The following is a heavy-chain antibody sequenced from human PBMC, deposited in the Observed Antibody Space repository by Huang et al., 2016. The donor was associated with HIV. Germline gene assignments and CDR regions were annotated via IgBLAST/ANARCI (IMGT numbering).Heavy chain of an antibody. CDR1: GYVFTKDG. D-gene: IGHD1-1*01. Sequence: QVELVQSGGEVKRPGASVRVSCKASGYVFTKDGVNWVRQAPGRGLEGLGCIRPYNGNTKYAEKIQGRVTLTRDTSTTTAYMELRDVTSADTAVYYCARDHWYPLQNWFDLWGQGTLVTVSS. V-gene: IGHV1-18*01. J-gene: IGHJ5*02. CDR2: IRPYNGNT. CDR3: ARDHWYPLQNWFDL.